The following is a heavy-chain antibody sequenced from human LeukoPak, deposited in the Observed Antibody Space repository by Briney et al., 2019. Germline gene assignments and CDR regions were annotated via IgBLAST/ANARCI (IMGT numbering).Heavy chain of an antibody. CDR1: GFTFSSYS. CDR3: AKGEYSSSLD. Sequence: GGSLRLSCAASGFTFSSYSMNWVRQAPGKGLEWVSYISSSSSTIYYADSVKGRFTISRDNSKNTLYLQMNSLRAEDTAVYYCAKGEYSSSLDWGQGTLVTVSS. J-gene: IGHJ4*02. D-gene: IGHD6-6*01. V-gene: IGHV3-48*01. CDR2: ISSSSSTI.